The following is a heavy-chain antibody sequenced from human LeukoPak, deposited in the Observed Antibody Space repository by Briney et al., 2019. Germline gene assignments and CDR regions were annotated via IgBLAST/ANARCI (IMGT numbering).Heavy chain of an antibody. J-gene: IGHJ4*02. CDR1: GGTFSSYA. V-gene: IGHV1-69*06. D-gene: IGHD3-9*01. Sequence: GASVKVSCKASGGTFSSYAISWVRQAPGQGLEWMGGIIPIFGTANYAQKFQGRVTITADKSTSTAYMELSSLRPEDTAVYYCVSPAVRYFDWYGPYYFDYWGQGTLVTVSS. CDR2: IIPIFGTA. CDR3: VSPAVRYFDWYGPYYFDY.